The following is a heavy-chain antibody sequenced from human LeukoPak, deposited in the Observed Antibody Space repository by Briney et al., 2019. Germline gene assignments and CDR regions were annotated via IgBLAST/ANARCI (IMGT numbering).Heavy chain of an antibody. D-gene: IGHD3-9*01. CDR3: ARDDVLTGYYVLLDY. CDR1: GFTFSNYW. J-gene: IGHJ4*02. CDR2: INSDGSNT. Sequence: GGSLRLSCAASGFTFSNYWMHWVRQAPGKGLVWVSRINSDGSNTKTADSVQGRFTISRDNANHMLYLEMNSLRAEDTAMYYCARDDVLTGYYVLLDYWGQGTLVTVSS. V-gene: IGHV3-74*03.